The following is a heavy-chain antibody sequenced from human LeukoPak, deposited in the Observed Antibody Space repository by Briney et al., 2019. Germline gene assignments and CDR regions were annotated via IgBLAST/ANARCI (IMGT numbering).Heavy chain of an antibody. V-gene: IGHV3-53*01. CDR1: GFTVSSNY. CDR2: IYSGGST. J-gene: IGHJ3*02. Sequence: GGSLRLSCAAPGFTVSSNYMSWVRQAPGKGLEWVSVIYSGGSTYYADSVKGRFTISRDNSKNTLYLQMNSLRAEDTAVYYCAREPGVYYDSSGYIIKGLWAFDIWGQGTMVTVSS. D-gene: IGHD3-22*01. CDR3: AREPGVYYDSSGYIIKGLWAFDI.